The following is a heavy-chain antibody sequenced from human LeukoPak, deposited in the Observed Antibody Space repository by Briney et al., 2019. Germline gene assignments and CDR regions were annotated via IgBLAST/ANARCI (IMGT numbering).Heavy chain of an antibody. D-gene: IGHD6-6*01. CDR3: ARCSSSFPYYYYMDV. Sequence: PSETLSLTCTVSGGSISSYYWSWIRQPPGKGLEWIGYIYYSGSTNYNPSLKSRVTISVDTSKNQFSLKLSSVTAADTAVYYCARCSSSFPYYYYMDVWGNGTTVTVSS. CDR2: IYYSGST. CDR1: GGSISSYY. V-gene: IGHV4-59*01. J-gene: IGHJ6*03.